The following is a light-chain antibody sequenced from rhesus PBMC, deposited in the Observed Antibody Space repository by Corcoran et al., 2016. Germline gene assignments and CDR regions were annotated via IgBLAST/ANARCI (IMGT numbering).Light chain of an antibody. Sequence: EIVMTQSPATLSLSQGERGTLSCRASQSVNYNLAWYHQTPGQVPRLLIYDASNSATGIPDRFSGSGSGTDFTLTISSLEPEDVGVYYCQQESNWPLSFGGGTKVEIK. CDR2: DAS. J-gene: IGKJ4*01. CDR1: QSVNYN. CDR3: QQESNWPLS. V-gene: IGKV3-35*01.